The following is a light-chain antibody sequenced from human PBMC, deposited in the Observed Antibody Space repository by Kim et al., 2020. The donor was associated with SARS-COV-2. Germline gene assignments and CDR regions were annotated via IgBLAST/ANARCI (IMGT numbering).Light chain of an antibody. V-gene: IGKV3-20*01. CDR3: QQYGSSPLVT. J-gene: IGKJ3*01. CDR1: QSVSSNH. CDR2: GTS. Sequence: DIVLTQSPGTLSLSPWEGATLSCRASQSVSSNHLAWYQQKPGQAPRVIIYGTSNRPAGIPDRFSGRGSGTDFTLTISRLEPEDFAVYYCQQYGSSPLVTFGPGTKVDIK.